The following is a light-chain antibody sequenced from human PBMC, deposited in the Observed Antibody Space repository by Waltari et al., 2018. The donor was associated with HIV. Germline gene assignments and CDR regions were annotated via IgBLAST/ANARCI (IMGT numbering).Light chain of an antibody. Sequence: SALTQPASVSGSPGQSVTISCTATSSYFDLHTFLSWYQQHPGRAPQLIIFGVNYRPSGISSRFSASKSGDTASLTISGLQSGDEADYYCTTYTATDSLLIGSGTKLTVL. CDR3: TTYTATDSLL. CDR1: SSYFDLHTF. V-gene: IGLV2-14*01. J-gene: IGLJ2*01. CDR2: GVN.